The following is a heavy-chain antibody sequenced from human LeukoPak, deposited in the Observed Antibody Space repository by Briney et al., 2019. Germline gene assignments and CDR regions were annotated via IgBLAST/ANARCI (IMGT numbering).Heavy chain of an antibody. CDR1: GYSISSGYY. J-gene: IGHJ5*02. V-gene: IGHV4-38-2*02. D-gene: IGHD4-17*01. Sequence: SETLSLTCTVSGYSISSGYYWGWIRQSPGKGLEWIGSIYHGGSTYYNPSLRSRVIVSVDTSKNQFSLNLISVTAADTAVYYCARSPQGTATTANWLDPWGQGTLVTVSS. CDR3: ARSPQGTATTANWLDP. CDR2: IYHGGST.